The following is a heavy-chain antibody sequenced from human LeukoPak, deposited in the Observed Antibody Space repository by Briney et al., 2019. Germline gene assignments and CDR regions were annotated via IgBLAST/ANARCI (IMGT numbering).Heavy chain of an antibody. V-gene: IGHV3-23*01. J-gene: IGHJ4*02. Sequence: GGSLRLSCAASGLTFSSYAMSWVRQAPGKGLEWVSAISGSGGSTYYADSVKGRFTISRDNSKNTLYLQMNSLRAEDTAVYHCARHTGARYQYYLDSWGQGTLVTVSS. CDR3: ARHTGARYQYYLDS. CDR2: ISGSGGST. D-gene: IGHD2-8*02. CDR1: GLTFSSYA.